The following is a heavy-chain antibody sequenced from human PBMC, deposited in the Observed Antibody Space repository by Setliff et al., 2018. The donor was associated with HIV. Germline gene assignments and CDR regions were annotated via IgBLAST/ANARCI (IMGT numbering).Heavy chain of an antibody. V-gene: IGHV4-4*07. J-gene: IGHJ1*01. Sequence: SETLSLTCTVSGGSISSYYWSWVRQPAGKGLEWIGRIYTSGSTNYNPSLKSRVAMSIDTSKNQISLKLNSVTAADTATYYCASRGIVVVTMSMPDEFFVHWGHGTLVTVS. D-gene: IGHD2-21*02. CDR3: ASRGIVVVTMSMPDEFFVH. CDR1: GGSISSYY. CDR2: IYTSGST.